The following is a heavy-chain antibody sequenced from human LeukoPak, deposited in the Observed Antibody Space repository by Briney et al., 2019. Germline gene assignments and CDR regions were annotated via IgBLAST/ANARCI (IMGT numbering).Heavy chain of an antibody. D-gene: IGHD3-9*01. CDR1: GSTFTGYY. Sequence: ASVTVSCKASGSTFTGYYMHWVRQAPGQGLEWKGLINTNSGGTNYAQKFRGRVTMTRDTSISTAYMELSRLRSDDTAVYYCARGRDYDILTGYYSSAIDYWGQGTLVTVSS. CDR3: ARGRDYDILTGYYSSAIDY. J-gene: IGHJ4*02. V-gene: IGHV1-2*02. CDR2: INTNSGGT.